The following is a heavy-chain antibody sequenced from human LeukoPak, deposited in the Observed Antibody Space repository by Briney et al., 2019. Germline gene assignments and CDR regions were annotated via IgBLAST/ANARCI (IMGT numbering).Heavy chain of an antibody. CDR2: INAGNGNT. CDR3: ARDLGLAGSNWFDP. D-gene: IGHD3-10*01. CDR1: GYTFTSYA. V-gene: IGHV1-3*01. J-gene: IGHJ5*02. Sequence: ASVKVSCKASGYTFTSYAMHWVRQAPGQRLEWMGRINAGNGNTKYSQKFQGRVTITRDTSASTAYMELSSLRSEDTAVYYCARDLGLAGSNWFDPWGQGTLVTVSS.